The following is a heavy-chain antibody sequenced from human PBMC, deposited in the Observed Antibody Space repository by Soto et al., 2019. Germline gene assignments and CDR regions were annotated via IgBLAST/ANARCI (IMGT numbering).Heavy chain of an antibody. D-gene: IGHD7-27*01. CDR1: GDSVSSNTGS. Sequence: PSQTLSLTCAISGDSVSSNTGSWNWIRQSPSRGLEWLGRTYYMSRWYNEYAVSVKSRITISPDTSKNQFSLQLNSVTPEDTAVYDCARGNGQLGPWGQGTLVTVSS. CDR2: TYYMSRWYN. V-gene: IGHV6-1*01. J-gene: IGHJ4*02. CDR3: ARGNGQLGP.